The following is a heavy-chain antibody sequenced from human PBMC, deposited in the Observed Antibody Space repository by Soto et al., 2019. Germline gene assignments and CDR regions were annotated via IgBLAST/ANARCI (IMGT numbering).Heavy chain of an antibody. CDR3: AREGGYGSGSYYNSHNWFDP. CDR2: IIPIFGTA. V-gene: IGHV1-69*01. J-gene: IGHJ5*02. D-gene: IGHD3-10*01. CDR1: GGTFSSYA. Sequence: QVQLVQSGAEVKKPGSSVKVSCKASGGTFSSYAISWVRQAPGQGLEWMGGIIPIFGTANYAQKFQGRVTITAAESTGTAYMELSSLRSEGTAVYYCAREGGYGSGSYYNSHNWFDPWGQGTLVTVSS.